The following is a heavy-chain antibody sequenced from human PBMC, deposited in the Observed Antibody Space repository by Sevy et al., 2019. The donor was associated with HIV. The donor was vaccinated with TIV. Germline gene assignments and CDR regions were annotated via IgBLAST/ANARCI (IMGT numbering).Heavy chain of an antibody. Sequence: SETLSLTCAVYGGSFSGYYWSWIRQPPGKGLEWIGEINHSGSTNYNPSLKSRVTISVDTSKNQFSLKLSSVTAADTAVYYCASRPSDDSSGYYFFSHFDYWGQGTLVTVSS. V-gene: IGHV4-34*01. D-gene: IGHD3-22*01. J-gene: IGHJ4*02. CDR2: INHSGST. CDR3: ASRPSDDSSGYYFFSHFDY. CDR1: GGSFSGYY.